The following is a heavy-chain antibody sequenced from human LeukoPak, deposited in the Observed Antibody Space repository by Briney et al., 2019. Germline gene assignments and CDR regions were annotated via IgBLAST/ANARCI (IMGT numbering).Heavy chain of an antibody. J-gene: IGHJ6*03. CDR2: IYYSGST. D-gene: IGHD6-13*01. CDR3: ARDLKGPSIAAAGTISDYYCMDV. CDR1: GGSISSYY. V-gene: IGHV4-59*01. Sequence: SETLSLTCTVSGGSISSYYWSWIRQPPGKGLEWIGYIYYSGSTNYNPSLKSRVTISVDTSKNQFSLKLSSVTAADTAVYYCARDLKGPSIAAAGTISDYYCMDVWGKGTTVTVSS.